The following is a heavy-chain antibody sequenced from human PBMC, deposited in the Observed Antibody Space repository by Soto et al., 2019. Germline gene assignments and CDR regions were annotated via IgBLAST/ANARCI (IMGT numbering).Heavy chain of an antibody. V-gene: IGHV3-48*01. Sequence: EVQLVESGGGLVQPGGSLRLSCVASGSTLGSYSMNWVRQAPGKGLEWLAYITSSSDTIYYADSVKGRFTVSRDNAKNSLYLQMNSLRAEDTAVYYCARQHSPGFGFWGQGTLVTVSS. J-gene: IGHJ4*02. D-gene: IGHD3-10*01. CDR2: ITSSSDTI. CDR3: ARQHSPGFGF. CDR1: GSTLGSYS.